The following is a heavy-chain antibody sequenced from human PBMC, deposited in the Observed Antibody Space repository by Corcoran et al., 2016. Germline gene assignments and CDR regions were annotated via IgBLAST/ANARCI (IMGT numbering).Heavy chain of an antibody. J-gene: IGHJ5*02. CDR2: IYYSGST. CDR3: ARENPIYYYGSGTVNWFDP. D-gene: IGHD3-10*01. Sequence: QLQLQESGPGLVKPSETLSLTCTVAGGSISSSSYYWGWIRQPPGKGLEWIGSIYYSGSTYYNPSLKSRVTISVDTYKNQFSLKLSSVTAADTAVYYCARENPIYYYGSGTVNWFDPWGQGTLVTVSS. CDR1: GGSISSSSYY. V-gene: IGHV4-39*07.